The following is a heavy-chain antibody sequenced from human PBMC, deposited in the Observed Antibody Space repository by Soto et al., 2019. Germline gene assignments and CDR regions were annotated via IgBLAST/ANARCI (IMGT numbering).Heavy chain of an antibody. J-gene: IGHJ4*01. CDR1: GFTFSHYA. D-gene: IGHD3-10*01. CDR3: AKKLHYGSGTYYFYFDY. CDR2: MTYSGDSI. Sequence: EVQLLESGGGLVQPGGSLRLSCAASGFTFSHYAMTWVRQAPGKGLEWVSTMTYSGDSIYYADSVKGRFTISRDNSKNTLYLQMNSLRAEDTAVYYCAKKLHYGSGTYYFYFDYWGHGTLVTVSS. V-gene: IGHV3-23*01.